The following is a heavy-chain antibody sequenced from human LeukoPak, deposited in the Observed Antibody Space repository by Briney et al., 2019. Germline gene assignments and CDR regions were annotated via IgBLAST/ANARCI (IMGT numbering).Heavy chain of an antibody. Sequence: GGSLRLSCAASGFTFSSYSMNWVRQAPGKGLEWVSSISSSSSYIYYADSVKGRFTISRDNAKKSLYLQMNSLRAEDTAVYYCARATAYDILTGFSDYWGQGTLVTVSS. CDR2: ISSSSSYI. J-gene: IGHJ4*02. V-gene: IGHV3-21*01. CDR3: ARATAYDILTGFSDY. D-gene: IGHD3-9*01. CDR1: GFTFSSYS.